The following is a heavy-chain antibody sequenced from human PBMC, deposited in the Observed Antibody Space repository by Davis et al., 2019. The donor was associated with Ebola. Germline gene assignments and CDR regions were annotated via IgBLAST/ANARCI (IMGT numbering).Heavy chain of an antibody. CDR2: IKSKTDGGTT. V-gene: IGHV3-15*07. Sequence: GGSLRLSCAASGFTFSNAWMNWVRQAPGKGLEWVGRIKSKTDGGTTDYAAPVKGRFTISRDDSKNTLYLQMNSLKTEDTAVYYCTTVGHTPNCSGGSCYRYFYYYYGMDVWGQGTTVTVSS. CDR1: GFTFSNAW. D-gene: IGHD2-15*01. J-gene: IGHJ6*02. CDR3: TTVGHTPNCSGGSCYRYFYYYYGMDV.